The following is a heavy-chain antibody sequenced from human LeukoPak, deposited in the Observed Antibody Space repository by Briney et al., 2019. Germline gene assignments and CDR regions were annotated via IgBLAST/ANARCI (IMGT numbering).Heavy chain of an antibody. CDR1: GASISNSRYY. Sequence: AETLSLTCTVSGASISNSRYYWGWIRQPPGKGREWVASIFYSRGTDFNPSLKSRVTISVDTSKDQFFLKLNSVTAADTVVYYCAAFTVGTMCNYWGQPTLPTDSS. V-gene: IGHV4-39*01. J-gene: IGHJ4*02. D-gene: IGHD3-3*02. CDR2: IFYSRGT. CDR3: AAFTVGTMCNY.